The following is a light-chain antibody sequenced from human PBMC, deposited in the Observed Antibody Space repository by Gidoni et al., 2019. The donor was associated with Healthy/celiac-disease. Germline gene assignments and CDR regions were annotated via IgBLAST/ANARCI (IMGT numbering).Light chain of an antibody. Sequence: DIVMTQSPLSLPVTPGEPASISCRSSQSLLHSNGYNYLDWYLLKPGQSPQLLFDMGSNRASGVPDRFIGSGSGTDLTLKFSRVEAEDVGVYYCMQALQTPCSFAQGTKLVMK. V-gene: IGKV2-28*01. CDR3: MQALQTPCS. J-gene: IGKJ2*04. CDR2: MGS. CDR1: QSLLHSNGYNY.